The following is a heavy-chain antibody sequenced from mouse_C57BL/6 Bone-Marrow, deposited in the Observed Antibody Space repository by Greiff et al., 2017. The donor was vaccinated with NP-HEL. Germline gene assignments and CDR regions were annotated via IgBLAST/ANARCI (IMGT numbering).Heavy chain of an antibody. CDR3: ALYYGSSYWYFDV. Sequence: EVKVVESGGDLVKPGGSLKLSCAASGFTFSSYGMSWVRQTPDKRLEWVATISSGGSYTYYPDSVKGRFTISRDNAKNTLYLQMSSLKSEDTAMYYCALYYGSSYWYFDVWGTGTTVTVSS. V-gene: IGHV5-6*01. CDR2: ISSGGSYT. D-gene: IGHD1-1*01. J-gene: IGHJ1*03. CDR1: GFTFSSYG.